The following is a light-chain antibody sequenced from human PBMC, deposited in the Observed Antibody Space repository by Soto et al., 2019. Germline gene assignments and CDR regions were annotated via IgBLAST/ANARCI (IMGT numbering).Light chain of an antibody. V-gene: IGLV2-23*01. CDR1: SSEFGTYSV. CDR3: HSYARRTLV. Sequence: QSALTQSASVSGSPGQSITISCTGTSSEFGTYSVVSWYQQHPGKAPKLLISEGTQRPSGVSNRLSAAESGNTASLTISGLQAEDEAVYYCHSYARRTLVFGGGTKLTV. J-gene: IGLJ3*02. CDR2: EGT.